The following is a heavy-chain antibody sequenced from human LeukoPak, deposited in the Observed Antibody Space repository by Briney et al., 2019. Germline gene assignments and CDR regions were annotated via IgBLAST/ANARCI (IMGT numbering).Heavy chain of an antibody. CDR3: ARGGTRRITAVAGVIFDY. CDR2: VYYSGST. Sequence: SETLSLTCTVSGGSISNYYWNWIRQPPGKGLEWIGYVYYSGSTNYNPSLKSRVTMSVDTSKNQFSLKLTSLTAADTAVYYCARGGTRRITAVAGVIFDYWGQGTLVTVSS. J-gene: IGHJ4*02. CDR1: GGSISNYY. V-gene: IGHV4-59*01. D-gene: IGHD6-19*01.